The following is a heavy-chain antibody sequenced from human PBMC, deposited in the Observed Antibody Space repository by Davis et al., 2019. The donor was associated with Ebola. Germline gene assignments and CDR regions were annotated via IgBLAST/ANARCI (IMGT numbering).Heavy chain of an antibody. CDR3: ATNDYGPF. Sequence: GESLKISCAASGFTFSSYGMHWVRQAPGKGLEWVAFIRYDGSDKYYADSVKGRFTISRDNSKNTLYLQMNSLRAEDTAVYYCATNDYGPFWGQGTLVTVSS. CDR2: IRYDGSDK. J-gene: IGHJ4*02. D-gene: IGHD3-16*01. CDR1: GFTFSSYG. V-gene: IGHV3-30*02.